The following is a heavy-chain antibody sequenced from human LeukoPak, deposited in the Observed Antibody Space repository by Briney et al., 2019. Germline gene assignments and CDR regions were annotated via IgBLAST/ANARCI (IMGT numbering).Heavy chain of an antibody. CDR1: GFTFSDYY. CDR3: ARDWGGGYDQPLY. Sequence: GGSLRLSCAASGFTFSDYYMNWVRQAPGKGLEWVSYISSSSSTIYYADSVKGRFTISRDNAKNSLYLQMNSLRAEDTAVYYCARDWGGGYDQPLYWGQGTLVTVSS. D-gene: IGHD5-12*01. J-gene: IGHJ4*02. CDR2: ISSSSSTI. V-gene: IGHV3-11*04.